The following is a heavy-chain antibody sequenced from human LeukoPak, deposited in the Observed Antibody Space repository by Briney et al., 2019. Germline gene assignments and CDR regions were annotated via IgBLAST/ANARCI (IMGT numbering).Heavy chain of an antibody. Sequence: SETLSLTCTVSGYSISSGYYWGWIRQPPGKGLEWIGSIYHSGSTYYNPSLKSRVTISVDTSKNQFSLKLSSVTAADTAVYYCARGELLWLFDPWGQGTLVTVSS. CDR3: ARGELLWLFDP. CDR2: IYHSGST. CDR1: GYSISSGYY. D-gene: IGHD3-10*01. V-gene: IGHV4-38-2*02. J-gene: IGHJ5*02.